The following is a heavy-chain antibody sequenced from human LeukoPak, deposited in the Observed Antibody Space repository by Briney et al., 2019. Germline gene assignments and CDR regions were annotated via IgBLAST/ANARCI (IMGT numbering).Heavy chain of an antibody. CDR2: ISYDGSNK. V-gene: IGHV3-30*04. J-gene: IGHJ4*02. CDR3: ARGDCSGTSCYLREPEPDY. Sequence: GGSLRLSCAASGFTFSSYAMHWVRQAPGKGLEWVAVISYDGSNKYYADSVKGRFTISRDNSKNTLYLQMNSLRAEDTAVYYCARGDCSGTSCYLREPEPDYWGQGTLVTVSS. CDR1: GFTFSSYA. D-gene: IGHD2-2*01.